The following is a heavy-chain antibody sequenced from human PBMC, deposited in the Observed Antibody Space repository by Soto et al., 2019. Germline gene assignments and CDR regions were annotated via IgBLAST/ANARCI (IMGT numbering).Heavy chain of an antibody. CDR1: GGSVSSGSYY. CDR2: IYYSGST. Sequence: QVQLQESGPGLVKPSETLSLTCTVSGGSVSSGSYYWSWIRQPPGKGLEWIGYIYYSGSTNYNPSLKSRVNISVDTAKNQSSLKLSSVTAADTAVYYCARDYRFGELGVEYYYYGMDVWGQGTTVTVSS. CDR3: ARDYRFGELGVEYYYYGMDV. J-gene: IGHJ6*02. V-gene: IGHV4-61*01. D-gene: IGHD3-10*01.